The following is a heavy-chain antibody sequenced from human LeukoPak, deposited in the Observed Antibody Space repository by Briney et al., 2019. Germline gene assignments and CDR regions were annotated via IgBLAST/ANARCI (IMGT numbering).Heavy chain of an antibody. D-gene: IGHD4-17*01. Sequence: RAGGSLRLSCAASGFTFSSYAMSWVRQAPGKGLEWVSAISGSGGSTYYADSVKGRFTISRDNSKNTLYLQMNSLRAEDTAVYYCARCGTTVTTWEYFQHWGQGTLVTVSS. CDR1: GFTFSSYA. V-gene: IGHV3-23*01. J-gene: IGHJ1*01. CDR2: ISGSGGST. CDR3: ARCGTTVTTWEYFQH.